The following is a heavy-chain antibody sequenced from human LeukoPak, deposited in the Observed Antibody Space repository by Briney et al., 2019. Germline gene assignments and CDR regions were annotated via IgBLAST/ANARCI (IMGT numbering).Heavy chain of an antibody. J-gene: IGHJ6*03. Sequence: SQTLSLTCAISGDSVSSSSAAWSWIRQSPSRGLEWLGRTYYRSKWYNDYAVSVKSRITINPDTSKNQFSLQLNSMTPEDTAVYYCARDQGDDFWSGYSYYYYYYYMDVWGKGTTVTVSS. CDR1: GDSVSSSSAA. CDR3: ARDQGDDFWSGYSYYYYYYYMDV. V-gene: IGHV6-1*01. D-gene: IGHD3-3*01. CDR2: TYYRSKWYN.